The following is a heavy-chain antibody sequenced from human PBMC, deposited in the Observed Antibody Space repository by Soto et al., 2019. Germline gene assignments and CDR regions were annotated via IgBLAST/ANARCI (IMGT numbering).Heavy chain of an antibody. J-gene: IGHJ6*02. Sequence: LSLTCTVSGGSISSYYWSWIRRPPGKGLEWIGYIYNSGSTHSNPSLQSRVTISVDTSKNQFSLKLSSVTAADTGIYYCARARITMVREVIKYNMDVWGQGTTVTVSS. CDR3: ARARITMVREVIKYNMDV. CDR2: IYNSGST. V-gene: IGHV4-59*01. CDR1: GGSISSYY. D-gene: IGHD3-10*01.